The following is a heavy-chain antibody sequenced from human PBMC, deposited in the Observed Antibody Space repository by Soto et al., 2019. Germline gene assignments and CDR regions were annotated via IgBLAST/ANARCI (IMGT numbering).Heavy chain of an antibody. CDR2: ISAYNGNT. J-gene: IGHJ6*02. CDR1: GYTFTSYG. D-gene: IGHD3-10*01. Sequence: ASVKVSCKASGYTFTSYGISWVRQAPGQGLEWMGWISAYNGNTNYAQKLQGRVTMTTDTSTSTAYMELRSLRSDDTAVYYCARDYYGSGSYPLIYGMDVWGQGTTVTVSS. V-gene: IGHV1-18*01. CDR3: ARDYYGSGSYPLIYGMDV.